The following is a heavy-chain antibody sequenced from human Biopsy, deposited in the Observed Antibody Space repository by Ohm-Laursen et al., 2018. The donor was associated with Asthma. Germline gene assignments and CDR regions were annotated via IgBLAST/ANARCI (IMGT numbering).Heavy chain of an antibody. Sequence: GASVKVSCKTSGYTFNSAGITWVRQAPGQRLEWMGWISVYNGNTKVAQKLQDRVTMITGTSTSTAYMELRSLRSDDTAVYFCARAVDYSHYYGIDVWGQGTTVTVS. CDR2: ISVYNGNT. D-gene: IGHD3-10*01. J-gene: IGHJ6*02. V-gene: IGHV1-18*01. CDR3: ARAVDYSHYYGIDV. CDR1: GYTFNSAG.